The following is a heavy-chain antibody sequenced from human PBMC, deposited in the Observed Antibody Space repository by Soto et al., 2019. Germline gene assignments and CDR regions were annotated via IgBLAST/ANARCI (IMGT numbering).Heavy chain of an antibody. CDR2: IYYSGST. Sequence: SETLSLTCIVSGGSISNYYWSWIRQPPGKGLEWIGYIYYSGSTNYNPSLTSRVTISVDTSKNQFSLKLSCVTAADTAVYYCARHRYSYGVYYFDYWGQGTLVTVSS. J-gene: IGHJ4*02. D-gene: IGHD5-18*01. CDR3: ARHRYSYGVYYFDY. CDR1: GGSISNYY. V-gene: IGHV4-59*08.